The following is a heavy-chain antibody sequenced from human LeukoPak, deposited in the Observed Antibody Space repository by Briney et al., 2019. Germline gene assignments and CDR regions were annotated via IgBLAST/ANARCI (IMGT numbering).Heavy chain of an antibody. V-gene: IGHV3-30*02. D-gene: IGHD6-13*01. J-gene: IGHJ4*02. CDR3: PKLAAAGFDY. CDR2: IRYDGSNK. Sequence: GWALTLSCAASGFTFSSYGMHWVRQAPGKGLEWVAFIRYDGSNKYYADSVKGRFTISRDKSKNTLYMQMNSLRAENTAVYYCPKLAAAGFDYWGQGTLVTVSS. CDR1: GFTFSSYG.